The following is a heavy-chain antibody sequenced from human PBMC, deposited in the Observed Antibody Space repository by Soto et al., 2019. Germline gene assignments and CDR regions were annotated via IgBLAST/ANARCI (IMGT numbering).Heavy chain of an antibody. CDR3: ARERGGYGLFDS. D-gene: IGHD5-18*01. CDR1: GGSISNAAYA. V-gene: IGHV4-30-2*01. CDR2: IYPSGMP. J-gene: IGHJ4*02. Sequence: SETLSLTCTVSGGSISNAAYAWSWIRQPPGKGLEWIGYIYPSGMPFYNPSLRSRVTISIDRSNDQFSLNLKSVAAADTAVYYCARERGGYGLFDSWGQGALVTVSS.